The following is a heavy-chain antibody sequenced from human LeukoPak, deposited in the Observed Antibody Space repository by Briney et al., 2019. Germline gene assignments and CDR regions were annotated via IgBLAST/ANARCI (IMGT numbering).Heavy chain of an antibody. D-gene: IGHD2-15*01. Sequence: SETLSLTCTVSGGSISSYYWSWIRQPPGKGLEWIGYMYHTGHTMYNSSLKSRVTMSLDTSKNHFSLRLSSVTAADTAVYYCARHPFATPFDYWGPGTLVTVSS. V-gene: IGHV4-59*08. J-gene: IGHJ4*02. CDR3: ARHPFATPFDY. CDR1: GGSISSYY. CDR2: MYHTGHT.